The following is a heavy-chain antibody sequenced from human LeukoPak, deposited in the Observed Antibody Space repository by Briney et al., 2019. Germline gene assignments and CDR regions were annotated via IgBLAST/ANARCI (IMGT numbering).Heavy chain of an antibody. D-gene: IGHD3-22*01. V-gene: IGHV1-46*01. Sequence: GASVKVSCKASGYTFTGYYMHWVRQAPGQGLEWMGIINPSGGSTSYAQKFQGRVTMTRDTSTSTVYMELSSLRSEDTAVYYCARDGDYYDSRGYYPYYYYYYMDVWGKGTTVTVSS. J-gene: IGHJ6*03. CDR3: ARDGDYYDSRGYYPYYYYYYMDV. CDR2: INPSGGST. CDR1: GYTFTGYY.